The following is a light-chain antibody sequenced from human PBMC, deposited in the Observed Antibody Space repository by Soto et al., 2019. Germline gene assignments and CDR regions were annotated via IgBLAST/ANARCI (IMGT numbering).Light chain of an antibody. V-gene: IGKV3-15*01. CDR3: QQYNNWPWT. CDR2: DAS. Sequence: EIWMTQSPATLSVSPGERATLSWRASQSVNSRLAWYQQKPGQTPRLLIYDASTRATGIPTRFTGSGPGTDSTLTISSLQSEDFAVYSCQQYNNWPWTFGPGTKVDI. J-gene: IGKJ1*01. CDR1: QSVNSR.